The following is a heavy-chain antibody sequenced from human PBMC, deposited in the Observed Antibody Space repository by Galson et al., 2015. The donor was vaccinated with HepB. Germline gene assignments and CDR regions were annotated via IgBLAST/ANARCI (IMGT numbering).Heavy chain of an antibody. D-gene: IGHD2-21*01. CDR2: IKSKTDGGTT. Sequence: SLRLSCAASGFTFSNAWMSWVRQAPGKGLEWVGRIKSKTDGGTTDYAAPVKGRFTISRDDSKNTLYLQMNSLKTEDTAVYYCTTDRFGGGVFFCDYWGQGTLVTVSS. CDR1: GFTFSNAW. J-gene: IGHJ4*02. V-gene: IGHV3-15*01. CDR3: TTDRFGGGVFFCDY.